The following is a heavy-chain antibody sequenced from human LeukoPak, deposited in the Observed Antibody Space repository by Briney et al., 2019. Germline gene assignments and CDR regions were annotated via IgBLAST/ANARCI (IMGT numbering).Heavy chain of an antibody. D-gene: IGHD3-10*02. CDR3: AELGITIIGGV. CDR2: ISSSGSTI. V-gene: IGHV3-48*03. Sequence: GGSLRLSCAASGFTFDDYTVHWVRHGPGKGLERVSYISSSGSTIYYADSVKGRFTISRDNAKNSLYLQMNSLRAEDTAVYYCAELGITIIGGVWGKGTTVTISS. J-gene: IGHJ6*04. CDR1: GFTFDDYT.